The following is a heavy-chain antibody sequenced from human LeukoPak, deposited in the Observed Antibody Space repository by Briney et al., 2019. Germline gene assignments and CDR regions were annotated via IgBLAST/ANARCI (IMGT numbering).Heavy chain of an antibody. V-gene: IGHV1-18*01. CDR3: ARDDAVYGSGSNGLDY. CDR1: GYTFTSYG. CDR2: ISAYNGNT. Sequence: GASVKVSCKASGYTFTSYGISWVRQAPGQGLEWMGWISAYNGNTNYAQRLQGRVTMTTDTSTSTAYMELRSLRSDDTAVYYCARDDAVYGSGSNGLDYWGQGTLVTVSS. D-gene: IGHD3-10*01. J-gene: IGHJ4*02.